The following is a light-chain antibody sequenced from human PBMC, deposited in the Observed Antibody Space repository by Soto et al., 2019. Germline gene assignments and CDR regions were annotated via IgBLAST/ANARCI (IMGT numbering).Light chain of an antibody. V-gene: IGKV1-12*01. CDR2: AAS. CDR1: QGVGSW. CDR3: QQANSFPWT. Sequence: DIQMTQSPSSVSAPVGDRVTITCRASQGVGSWLAWYQQKPGKAPKLLIFAASSLQSGVPSRFSGSGSGTDVTLTISSRQPEDFASNYCQQANSFPWTFGQGTEGEIK. J-gene: IGKJ1*01.